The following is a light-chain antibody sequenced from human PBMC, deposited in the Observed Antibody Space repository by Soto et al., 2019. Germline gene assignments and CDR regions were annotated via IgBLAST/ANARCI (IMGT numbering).Light chain of an antibody. V-gene: IGKV1-5*01. J-gene: IGKJ1*01. CDR3: EQYHNYPWT. CDR1: QNINIW. CDR2: GAS. Sequence: DIQMTQYPSTLSASVGDSFTLTCRASQNINIWLAWYQQKPGKAPHLLIYGASNLESGVPSRFSGSGSETEFILTINSLQSDDFAIYYCEQYHNYPWTFGQGTNVDI.